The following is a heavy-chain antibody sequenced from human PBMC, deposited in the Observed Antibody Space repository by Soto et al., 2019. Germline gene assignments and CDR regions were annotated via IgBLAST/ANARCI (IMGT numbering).Heavy chain of an antibody. V-gene: IGHV4-31*03. D-gene: IGHD4-17*01. CDR3: ARDSDYGGLDY. CDR1: GGSISSGGYY. CDR2: IYYSGST. Sequence: QVQLQESGPGLVKPSQTLSLTCTVSGGSISSGGYYWSWIRQHPGKGLEWIGYIYYSGSTYYNPSLKRRVNISVDTSKNQLSIKLSSVTAADTAVYYRARDSDYGGLDYWGQGTLVTVSS. J-gene: IGHJ4*02.